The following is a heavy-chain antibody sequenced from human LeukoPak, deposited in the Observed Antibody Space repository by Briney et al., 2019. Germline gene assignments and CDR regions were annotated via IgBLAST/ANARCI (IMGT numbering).Heavy chain of an antibody. D-gene: IGHD3-10*01. CDR3: ARSRPSGGIRDSFDI. V-gene: IGHV4-59*01. J-gene: IGHJ3*02. CDR2: IHSSGDT. Sequence: SETLSLICSVSGGSISRSYWSWIRQSPRKGLEWFGYIHSSGDTMSNPPLESRVTMSVDTSKKEFSLRLISVTAADTAVYYCARSRPSGGIRDSFDIWGQGTLVAVSS. CDR1: GGSISRSY.